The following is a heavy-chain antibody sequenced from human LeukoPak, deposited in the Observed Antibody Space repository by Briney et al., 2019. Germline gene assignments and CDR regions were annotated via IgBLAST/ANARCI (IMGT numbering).Heavy chain of an antibody. D-gene: IGHD5-18*01. CDR2: IRYDGSNK. CDR3: AKYSSKLGRYYFDY. V-gene: IGHV3-30*02. J-gene: IGHJ4*02. CDR1: GFTFSSYG. Sequence: GGSLRLSCAASGFTFSSYGMHWVRQAPGKGLEWVAFIRYDGSNKYYADSVKGRFTISRDNSKNTLYLQMNSPRAEDTAVYYCAKYSSKLGRYYFDYWGQGTLVTVSS.